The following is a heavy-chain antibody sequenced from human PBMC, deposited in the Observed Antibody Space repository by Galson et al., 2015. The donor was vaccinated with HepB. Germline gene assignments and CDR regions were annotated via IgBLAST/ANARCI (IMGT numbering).Heavy chain of an antibody. D-gene: IGHD3-10*01. J-gene: IGHJ6*02. CDR1: GFTFSRYG. V-gene: IGHV3-33*01. CDR2: IWYDGSNK. Sequence: SLRLSCAASGFTFSRYGMHWVRQAPGKGLEWVAVIWYDGSNKYYADSVKGRFTISRDNSKNTLYLQMNSLRAEDTAVYYCARDRRACYYYYYGMDVWGQGTTVTVSS. CDR3: ARDRRACYYYYYGMDV.